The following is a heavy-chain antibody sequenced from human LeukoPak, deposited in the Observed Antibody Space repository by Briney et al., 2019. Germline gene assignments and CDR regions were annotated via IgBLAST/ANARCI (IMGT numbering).Heavy chain of an antibody. Sequence: ASVKVSCKASGYTFTDCYMHWVRQAPGQGLEWVGRINPNSGGTNYAQKFQGRVTMTRDTSISTAYMELTRLTSDDTAVYYCAKAKTIVGTFGFDYWGQGTLVTVSS. CDR3: AKAKTIVGTFGFDY. D-gene: IGHD2/OR15-2a*01. CDR2: INPNSGGT. J-gene: IGHJ4*02. V-gene: IGHV1-2*06. CDR1: GYTFTDCY.